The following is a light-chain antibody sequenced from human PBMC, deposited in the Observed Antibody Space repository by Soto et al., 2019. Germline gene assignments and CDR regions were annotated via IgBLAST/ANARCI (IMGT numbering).Light chain of an antibody. CDR3: QQYNNWPFT. CDR1: QSVSSN. Sequence: ERVMTQSPATLSVSPGERATLSCRATQSVSSNLAWYQQKPGQAPRLLIYGASTRATGIPARFSGSGSGTVFTLTISSLQSEDFAVYFCQQYNNWPFTFGPGTKVDIK. V-gene: IGKV3-15*01. J-gene: IGKJ3*01. CDR2: GAS.